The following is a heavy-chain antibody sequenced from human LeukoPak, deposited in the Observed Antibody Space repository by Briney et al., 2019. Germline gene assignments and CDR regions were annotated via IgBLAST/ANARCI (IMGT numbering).Heavy chain of an antibody. CDR2: IKQDGSEK. J-gene: IGHJ4*02. CDR1: GFTFSSYG. CDR3: AREDASSSDY. Sequence: GGSLRLSCAASGFTFSSYGMSWVRQAPGKGLEWVANIKQDGSEKYYVDSVKGRFTISRDNAKNSLYLQMNSLRADDTAVYYCAREDASSSDYWGQGTLVTVSS. V-gene: IGHV3-7*01. D-gene: IGHD6-13*01.